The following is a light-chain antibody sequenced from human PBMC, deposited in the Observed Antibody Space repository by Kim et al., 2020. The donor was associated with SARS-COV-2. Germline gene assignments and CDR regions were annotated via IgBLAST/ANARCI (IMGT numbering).Light chain of an antibody. Sequence: DIHMTQSPSTLSASVGDRVTITCRASQSIGNWLAWYQQKPGKAPKLLIYKASSLQSGVPSRFSGSGSGTEFTLTVSSLQPDDFATYFCQEYNTNPRTFGQGTKVDIK. J-gene: IGKJ1*01. CDR3: QEYNTNPRT. CDR1: QSIGNW. CDR2: KAS. V-gene: IGKV1-5*03.